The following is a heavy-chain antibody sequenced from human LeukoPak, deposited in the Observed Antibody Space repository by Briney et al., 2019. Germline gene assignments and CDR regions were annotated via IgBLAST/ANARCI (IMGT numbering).Heavy chain of an antibody. CDR3: ARDPVDIAATTMDY. CDR2: ISAYNGGT. Sequence: GASVKVSCKASGYTFTSYTISWVRKAPGQGLEWMGWISAYNGGTHSAQKFQGRVIMTIDASTSTAYMEVRSLRSDDTAVYYCARDPVDIAATTMDYWGQGTLVTVSS. D-gene: IGHD5-12*01. CDR1: GYTFTSYT. V-gene: IGHV1-18*01. J-gene: IGHJ4*02.